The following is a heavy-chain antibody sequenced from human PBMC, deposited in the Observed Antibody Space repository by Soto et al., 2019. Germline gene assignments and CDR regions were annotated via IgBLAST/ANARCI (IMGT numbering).Heavy chain of an antibody. J-gene: IGHJ6*03. CDR2: ISAYNGNT. V-gene: IGHV1-18*01. CDR1: GYTFTSYG. CDR3: ARDAEGKLWFGELGWHYYYYMDV. D-gene: IGHD3-10*01. Sequence: ASVKVSCKASGYTFTSYGISWVRQAPGQGLEWMGWISAYNGNTNYAQKLQGRVTMTTDTSTSTAYMELRSLRSDDTAVYYCARDAEGKLWFGELGWHYYYYMDVWGKGTTVTVSS.